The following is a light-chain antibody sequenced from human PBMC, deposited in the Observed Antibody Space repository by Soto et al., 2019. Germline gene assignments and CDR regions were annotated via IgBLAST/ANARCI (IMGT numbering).Light chain of an antibody. CDR2: GAS. Sequence: VLTQSRAILALSPGDRATLSCRASQSVSSSYLAWYQHKPGQAPRLLIHGASSRVTGIPDRFSGSGSGTDFTHTITRLEPEDFAVYYCQQYQSLTFGGGTKVDIK. CDR1: QSVSSSY. J-gene: IGKJ4*01. CDR3: QQYQSLT. V-gene: IGKV3-20*01.